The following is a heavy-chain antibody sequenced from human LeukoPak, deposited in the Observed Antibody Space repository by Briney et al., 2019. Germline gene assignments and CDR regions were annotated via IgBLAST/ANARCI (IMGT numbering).Heavy chain of an antibody. CDR1: GGSISSSGYY. D-gene: IGHD4-17*01. J-gene: IGHJ6*02. Sequence: PSETLSLTCTVSGGSISSSGYYWGWIRQPPGKGLEWIGYIYYSGSTNYNPSLKSRVTISVDTSKNQFSLKLSSVTAADTAVYYCARDSRGDYADYYYYGMDVWGQGTTVTVSS. V-gene: IGHV4-61*08. CDR2: IYYSGST. CDR3: ARDSRGDYADYYYYGMDV.